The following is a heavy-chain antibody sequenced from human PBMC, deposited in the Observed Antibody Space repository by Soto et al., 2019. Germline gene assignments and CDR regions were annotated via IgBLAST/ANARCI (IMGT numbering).Heavy chain of an antibody. J-gene: IGHJ3*02. CDR1: GFTFSSYA. CDR2: ISYDGRNK. CDR3: ARGDDFLGFDI. D-gene: IGHD3-3*01. V-gene: IGHV3-30*04. Sequence: QVQLVESGGGVVQPGRSLRLSCAASGFTFSSYAMHWVRQAPGKGLEWVAVISYDGRNKYYADSVKGRFTISRDNSKNTLYLQMNSLRAEDTAVYYCARGDDFLGFDIWGQGTMVTVSS.